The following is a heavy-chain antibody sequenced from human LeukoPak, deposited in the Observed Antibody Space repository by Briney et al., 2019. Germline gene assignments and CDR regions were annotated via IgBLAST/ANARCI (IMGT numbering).Heavy chain of an antibody. CDR2: INQSGST. D-gene: IGHD2-2*01. V-gene: IGHV4-34*01. CDR1: GGSFSGYY. CDR3: ARYCSSTSCSGSDYFDY. Sequence: SETLSLTCAVYGGSFSGYYWSWIRQPPGKGLEWIGEINQSGSTNYNPSLKSRVTISVDTSENQFSLKLSSVTAADTAVYYCARYCSSTSCSGSDYFDYWGQGTLVTVSS. J-gene: IGHJ4*02.